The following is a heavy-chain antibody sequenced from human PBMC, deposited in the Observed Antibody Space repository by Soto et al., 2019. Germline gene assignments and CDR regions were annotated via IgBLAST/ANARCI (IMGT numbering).Heavy chain of an antibody. V-gene: IGHV1-18*04. CDR2: ISAYNGNT. J-gene: IGHJ6*02. Sequence: GASVKVSCKASGYTFTSYGISWVRQAPGQGLEWMGWISAYNGNTNYAQKFQGRVTITADESTSTAYMELSSLRSEDTAVYYCARPREKVRGHRHYYYGMDVWGQGTTVTVSS. CDR1: GYTFTSYG. CDR3: ARPREKVRGHRHYYYGMDV.